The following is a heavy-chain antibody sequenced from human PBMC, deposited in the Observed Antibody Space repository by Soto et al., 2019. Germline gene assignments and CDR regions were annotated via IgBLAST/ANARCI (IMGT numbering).Heavy chain of an antibody. CDR2: IWYEGLNI. CDR3: ARAGPYCGSDCYPWAFDI. J-gene: IGHJ3*02. D-gene: IGHD2-21*02. CDR1: GFTFSTYG. Sequence: QVQLVESGGGVVQPGTSLRLSCAASGFTFSTYGMHWVRQTPGKGLEWVAIIWYEGLNIYCADSVKGRFTISRDDSKNTVYLEMNSLRPGDTAVYYCARAGPYCGSDCYPWAFDIWGHGTVVTVSS. V-gene: IGHV3-33*01.